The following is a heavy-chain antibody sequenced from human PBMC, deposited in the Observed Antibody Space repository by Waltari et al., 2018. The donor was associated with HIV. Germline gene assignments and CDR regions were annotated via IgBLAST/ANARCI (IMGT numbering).Heavy chain of an antibody. Sequence: QVQLQQWGAGQVKPSEPLSLTCLLSGGSFSGFYLTWVRDSPGKGLEWIGEIDQSGASRFNPSLKRRITISMDTSRSHFALKLSPVSPADTAVYYCARGPSLRAFRGNLYFNSSLDVWGQGTTVTVSS. V-gene: IGHV4-34*02. CDR3: ARGPSLRAFRGNLYFNSSLDV. CDR1: GGSFSGFY. D-gene: IGHD1-1*01. CDR2: IDQSGAS. J-gene: IGHJ6*02.